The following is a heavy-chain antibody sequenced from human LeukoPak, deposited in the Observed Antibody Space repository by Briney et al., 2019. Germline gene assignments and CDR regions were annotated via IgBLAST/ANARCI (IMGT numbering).Heavy chain of an antibody. V-gene: IGHV4-34*01. CDR1: GGSFSGYY. J-gene: IGHJ6*02. CDR3: ARAKVSSSWYARFYYYYGMDV. CDR2: INHSEST. D-gene: IGHD6-13*01. Sequence: SETLSLTCAVYGGSFSGYYWSWIRQPPGKGLEWIGEINHSESTNYNPSLKSRVTISVDTSKNQFSLKLSSVTAADTAVYYCARAKVSSSWYARFYYYYGMDVWGQGTTVTVSS.